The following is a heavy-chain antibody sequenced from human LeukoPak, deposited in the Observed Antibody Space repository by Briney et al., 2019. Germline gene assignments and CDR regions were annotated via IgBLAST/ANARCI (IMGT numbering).Heavy chain of an antibody. V-gene: IGHV4-59*01. D-gene: IGHD2-8*01. CDR3: ASGHCTDDVCFFDY. CDR1: GGSMSTYY. CDR2: MYYSGHT. Sequence: PSETLSLTCSVSGGSMSTYYWNWIRQSPGKGLEWIGYMYYSGHTYYNPSLKSRVTISLDTSKNQFSLRLTSVTAADTAVYYCASGHCTDDVCFFDYWGLGTLVTASS. J-gene: IGHJ4*02.